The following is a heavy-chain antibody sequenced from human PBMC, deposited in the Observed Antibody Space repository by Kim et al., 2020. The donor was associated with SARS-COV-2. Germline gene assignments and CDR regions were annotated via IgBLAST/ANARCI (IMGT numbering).Heavy chain of an antibody. V-gene: IGHV1-69*01. D-gene: IGHD6-19*01. CDR3: ARALSSGWPTLVDY. Sequence: AQKFPGGVTITADESTRTAYMELSSLRSEDTAVYYCARALSSGWPTLVDYWGQGTLVTVSS. J-gene: IGHJ4*02.